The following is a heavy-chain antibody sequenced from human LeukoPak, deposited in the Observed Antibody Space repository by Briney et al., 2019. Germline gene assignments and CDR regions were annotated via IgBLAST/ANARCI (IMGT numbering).Heavy chain of an antibody. V-gene: IGHV3-23*01. CDR1: GFTFSSYA. CDR2: ISGSGGST. Sequence: GSLRLSCAASGFTFSSYAMSWVRQAPGKGLEWVSAISGSGGSTYYADSVKGRFTISRDNSKNTLYLQMNSLRAEDTAVYYCAKEGEYDILTGYANNYYFDYWGQGTLVTVSS. J-gene: IGHJ4*02. D-gene: IGHD3-9*01. CDR3: AKEGEYDILTGYANNYYFDY.